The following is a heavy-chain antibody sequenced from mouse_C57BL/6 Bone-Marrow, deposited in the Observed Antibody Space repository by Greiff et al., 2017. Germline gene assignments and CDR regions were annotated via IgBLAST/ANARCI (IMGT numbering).Heavy chain of an antibody. CDR2: LNPSSGYT. CDR3: ARGRAYYGSGPAWFAY. J-gene: IGHJ3*01. V-gene: IGHV1-7*01. CDR1: GYTFTSYW. D-gene: IGHD1-1*01. Sequence: QVQLQQSGAELAKPGASVKLSCKASGYTFTSYWMHWVKQRPGQGLEWIGYLNPSSGYTKYNQKFKDKATLTVAKSSSTAYMQLSSLTSEDSAVYYWARGRAYYGSGPAWFAYWGQGTLVTVSA.